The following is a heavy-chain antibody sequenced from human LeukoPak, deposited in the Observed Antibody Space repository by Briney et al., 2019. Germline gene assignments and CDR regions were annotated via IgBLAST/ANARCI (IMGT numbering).Heavy chain of an antibody. CDR2: IYYSGST. CDR3: ARVARQLVVPAAGYYMDV. Sequence: SETLSLTCTVSGGSISSYYWSWIRQPPGKGLEWIGYIYYSGSTNYNPSLKSRVTISVDTSKNQFSLKLSSVTAADTAVYYCARVARQLVVPAAGYYMDVWGKGTTVTVSS. J-gene: IGHJ6*03. CDR1: GGSISSYY. D-gene: IGHD2-2*01. V-gene: IGHV4-59*12.